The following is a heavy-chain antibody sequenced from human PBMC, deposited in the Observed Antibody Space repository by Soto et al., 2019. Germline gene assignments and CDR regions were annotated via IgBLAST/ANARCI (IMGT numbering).Heavy chain of an antibody. CDR2: IIPLFGTA. D-gene: IGHD3-22*01. CDR1: GGTFSRYA. CDR3: ARGVHLDSGGYYYFY. V-gene: IGHV1-69*01. Sequence: QVQLVQSGAEVKKPGSSVRVSCKASGGTFSRYAISWVRQAPGQGLEWMGGIIPLFGTANYAQRFQGRVRITADESTPTAYMELIGLRSEDTAVYYCARGVHLDSGGYYYFYWGQGTLVTVSS. J-gene: IGHJ4*02.